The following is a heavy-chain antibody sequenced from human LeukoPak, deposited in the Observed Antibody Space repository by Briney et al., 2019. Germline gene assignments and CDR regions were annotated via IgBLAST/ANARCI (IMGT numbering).Heavy chain of an antibody. J-gene: IGHJ6*04. V-gene: IGHV5-51*01. CDR3: ARQQVAYYYYYGMDV. CDR2: IYPGDSDT. Sequence: GESLKISCKGSGYRFTTYWIAWVRQMPGKGLEWMGIIYPGDSDTRYSPSFQGQVTISADKSISTAFLQWSSLKASDTAMYYCARQQVAYYYYYGMDVWGKGTTVTVSP. D-gene: IGHD2-15*01. CDR1: GYRFTTYW.